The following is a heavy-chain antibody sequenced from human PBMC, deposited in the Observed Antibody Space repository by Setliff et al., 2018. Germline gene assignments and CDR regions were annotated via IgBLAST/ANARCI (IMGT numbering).Heavy chain of an antibody. V-gene: IGHV3-48*01. D-gene: IGHD1-1*01. J-gene: IGHJ4*02. CDR1: GFTVSSNY. CDR2: IGSSTSTI. CDR3: ARGHTIGALLRHFDC. Sequence: PGGSLRLSCAASGFTVSSNYMSWVRQAPGKGLEWVSYIGSSTSTIYYADSVKGRFTISRDNAKNSLYLQMSSLRAEDTAMYYCARGHTIGALLRHFDCWGQGTLVTVSS.